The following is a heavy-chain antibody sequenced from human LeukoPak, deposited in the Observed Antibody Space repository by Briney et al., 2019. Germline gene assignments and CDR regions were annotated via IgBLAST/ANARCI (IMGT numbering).Heavy chain of an antibody. CDR3: ARLRYCSSTSCYIYLGSWFDP. Sequence: SETLSLTCAVYGGSFSGYYWSWIRQPPGKGLEWIGEINHSGSTNYNPSLKSRVTISVDTSKNQFSLKLSSVTAADTAVYHCARLRYCSSTSCYIYLGSWFDPWGQGTLITVSS. D-gene: IGHD2-2*02. V-gene: IGHV4-34*01. CDR1: GGSFSGYY. CDR2: INHSGST. J-gene: IGHJ5*02.